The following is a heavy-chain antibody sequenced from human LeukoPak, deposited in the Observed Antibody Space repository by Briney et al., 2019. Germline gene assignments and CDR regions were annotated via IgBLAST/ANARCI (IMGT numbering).Heavy chain of an antibody. CDR2: ISGSGGST. Sequence: PGGSLRLSCAASGFTFSSYAMSWVRQAPGKGLEWVSAISGSGGSTYYADSVKGRFTISRDNSKNTLYLQMNSLRAEDTALYYCAKDIRPSMVRGVNIDYWGQGTLVTVSS. CDR3: AKDIRPSMVRGVNIDY. J-gene: IGHJ4*02. CDR1: GFTFSSYA. D-gene: IGHD3-10*01. V-gene: IGHV3-23*01.